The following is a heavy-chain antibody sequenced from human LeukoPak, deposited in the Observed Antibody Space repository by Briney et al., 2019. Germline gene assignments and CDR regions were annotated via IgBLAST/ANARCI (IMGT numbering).Heavy chain of an antibody. J-gene: IGHJ6*02. CDR3: AKIGKGGYYGMDV. Sequence: PGGSLRLSCAASGFTFSSYWMSWVRQAPGKGLEWVANINEDGSEKYYVDSVKGRFTISRDNAKNSLYLQMSSLRAEDTAVYYCAKIGKGGYYGMDVWGQGTTVTVSS. V-gene: IGHV3-7*01. CDR2: INEDGSEK. D-gene: IGHD1-26*01. CDR1: GFTFSSYW.